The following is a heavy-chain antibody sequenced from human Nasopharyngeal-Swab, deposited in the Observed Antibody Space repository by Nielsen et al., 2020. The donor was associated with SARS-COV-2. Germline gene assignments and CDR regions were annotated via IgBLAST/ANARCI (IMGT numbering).Heavy chain of an antibody. CDR1: GFTFGDYA. CDR3: TRKLYDFWSGYYTGAYDY. V-gene: IGHV3-49*03. D-gene: IGHD3-3*01. Sequence: SLRLSSTASGFTFGDYAMSWFSPAPGEGLEWVGFIRSKAYGGTTEYAASVKGRFTISRDDSKSIAYLQMNSLKTEDTAVYYCTRKLYDFWSGYYTGAYDYWGQGTLVTVSS. CDR2: IRSKAYGGTT. J-gene: IGHJ4*02.